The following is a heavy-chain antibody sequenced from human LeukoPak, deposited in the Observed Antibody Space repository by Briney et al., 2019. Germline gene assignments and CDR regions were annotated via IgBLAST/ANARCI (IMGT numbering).Heavy chain of an antibody. Sequence: GGSLRLSCAASGFTFDDYGMSWVRQAPGKGLEWVFGINWNGGSTGYADSVKGRFTISRDNAKNSLYLQMNSLRAEDTALYYCARVLLSGSYLRPFDYWGQGTLVTVSS. J-gene: IGHJ4*02. CDR3: ARVLLSGSYLRPFDY. CDR1: GFTFDDYG. CDR2: INWNGGST. D-gene: IGHD1-26*01. V-gene: IGHV3-20*04.